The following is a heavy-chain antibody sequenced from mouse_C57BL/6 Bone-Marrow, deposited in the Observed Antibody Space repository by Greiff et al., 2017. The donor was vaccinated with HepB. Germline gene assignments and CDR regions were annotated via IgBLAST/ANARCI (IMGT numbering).Heavy chain of an antibody. CDR2: IYPGNSDT. Sequence: EVKVEESGTVLARPGASVKMSCKTSGYTFTSYWMHWVKQRPGQGLEWIGAIYPGNSDTSYNQKFKGKAKLTAVTSASTAYMELSSLTNEDSAVYYCTRNYYGRTWFAYWGQGTLVTVSA. D-gene: IGHD1-1*01. J-gene: IGHJ3*01. V-gene: IGHV1-5*01. CDR3: TRNYYGRTWFAY. CDR1: GYTFTSYW.